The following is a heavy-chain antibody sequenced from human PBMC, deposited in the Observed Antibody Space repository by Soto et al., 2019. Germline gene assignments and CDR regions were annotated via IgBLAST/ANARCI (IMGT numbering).Heavy chain of an antibody. V-gene: IGHV4-61*01. CDR3: ARDFDY. CDR1: GGSVSSGSYY. CDR2: IYYSGST. J-gene: IGHJ4*02. Sequence: SETLSLTCTVSGGSVSSGSYYWSWIRQPPGKGLEWIGYIYYSGSTNYNPSLKSRVTISVDTSKNQFSLKLSSVTAADTAVYYCARDFDYWGQGTLVTVSS.